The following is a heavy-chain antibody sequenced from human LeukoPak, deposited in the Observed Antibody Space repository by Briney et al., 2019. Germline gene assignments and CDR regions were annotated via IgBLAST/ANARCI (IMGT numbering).Heavy chain of an antibody. Sequence: SETLSLTCTVSGGSISSSSYYWGWIRQPPGAGLEWIGNIYYSGSSYHNPSLKSRVTMSVDTSKNQFSLKLSSVTAADTAVYYCARAGYDILTGYYIYGGDRFDPWGQGTLVTVSS. J-gene: IGHJ5*02. CDR3: ARAGYDILTGYYIYGGDRFDP. CDR1: GGSISSSSYY. V-gene: IGHV4-39*07. CDR2: IYYSGSS. D-gene: IGHD3-9*01.